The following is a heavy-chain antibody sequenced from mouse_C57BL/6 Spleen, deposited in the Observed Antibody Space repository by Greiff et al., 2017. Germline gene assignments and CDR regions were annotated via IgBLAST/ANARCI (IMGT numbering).Heavy chain of an antibody. V-gene: IGHV1-54*01. Sequence: QVQLQQSGAELVRPGTSVKVSCKASGYAFTNYLIEWVKQRPGQGLEWIGVINPGSGGTNNNEKFKGKATLTADKSSSTAYMQLSSLTSEDSAVYFCAKSGDGYFMFAYWGQGTLVTVSA. J-gene: IGHJ3*01. CDR3: AKSGDGYFMFAY. CDR1: GYAFTNYL. CDR2: INPGSGGT. D-gene: IGHD2-3*01.